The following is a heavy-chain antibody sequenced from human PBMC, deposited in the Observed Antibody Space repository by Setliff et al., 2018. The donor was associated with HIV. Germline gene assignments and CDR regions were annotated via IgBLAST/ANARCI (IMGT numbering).Heavy chain of an antibody. V-gene: IGHV1-2*02. D-gene: IGHD3-16*02. J-gene: IGHJ4*02. Sequence: ASVKVSCKASGYSFSGYYMHWVRQAPGQGLELMGWINPNSGGTDYAQNLQGRVTMTRDTSISTGFMELSGLTSDDTAFYFCARSRITFGGGIETIDYWGQGTLVTVS. CDR2: INPNSGGT. CDR1: GYSFSGYY. CDR3: ARSRITFGGGIETIDY.